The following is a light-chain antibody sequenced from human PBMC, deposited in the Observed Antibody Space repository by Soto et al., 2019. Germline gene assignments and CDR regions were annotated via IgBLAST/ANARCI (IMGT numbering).Light chain of an antibody. CDR2: KAS. V-gene: IGKV1-5*03. CDR1: QTISSW. Sequence: PMTQSLSTLSGSIGDRVTITCRASQTISSWLAWYQQKPGKAPKLLIYKASTLKSGVPSRFSGSGSGTDFTLTISRLEPEDIAVYYCEQYGICWPFAQVAKVAIK. J-gene: IGKJ1*01. CDR3: EQYGICWP.